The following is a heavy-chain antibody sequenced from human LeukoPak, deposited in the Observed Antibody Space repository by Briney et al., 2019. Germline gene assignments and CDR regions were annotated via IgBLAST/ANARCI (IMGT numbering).Heavy chain of an antibody. D-gene: IGHD6-13*01. CDR2: IYYSGST. CDR1: GGSISSGDYY. CDR3: ARGREKHSPGIAAANDY. J-gene: IGHJ4*02. Sequence: SSQTLSLTCTVSGGSISSGDYYWSWIGQPPGKGLEWIGYIYYSGSTYYNPSLRSRVTISVDTSKNQFSLKLSSVTAADTAVYYCARGREKHSPGIAAANDYWGQGTLVTVSS. V-gene: IGHV4-30-4*01.